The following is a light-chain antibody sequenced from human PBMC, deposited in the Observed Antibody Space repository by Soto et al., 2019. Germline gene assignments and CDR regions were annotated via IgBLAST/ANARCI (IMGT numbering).Light chain of an antibody. CDR1: LSLPSRS. CDR3: QQYDYSPRT. Sequence: ELVLTQSPGTLSLSPGDRATLSCRASLSLPSRSLAWYQQRPGQAPRVLISAASTRAADIPDRFSGSGSGTDLTITINRLEPEDFEVYDGQQYDYSPRTFGQGTKVDIK. CDR2: AAS. J-gene: IGKJ1*01. V-gene: IGKV3-20*01.